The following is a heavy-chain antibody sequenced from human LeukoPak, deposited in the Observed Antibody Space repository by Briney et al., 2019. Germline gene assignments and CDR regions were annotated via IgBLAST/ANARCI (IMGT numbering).Heavy chain of an antibody. CDR2: IKQDGSEK. Sequence: EWVANIKQDGSEKYYVDSVKGRFTISRDNAKNSLYLQMNSLRAEDTAVYYCARDEGDWFDPWGQGTLVTVSS. J-gene: IGHJ5*02. CDR3: ARDEGDWFDP. V-gene: IGHV3-7*03.